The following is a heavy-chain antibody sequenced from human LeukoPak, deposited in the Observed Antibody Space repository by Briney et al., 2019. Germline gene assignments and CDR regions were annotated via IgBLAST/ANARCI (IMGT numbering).Heavy chain of an antibody. V-gene: IGHV1-69*13. CDR1: GGIFSSYA. CDR3: ARDPSGIAVAGADY. J-gene: IGHJ4*02. Sequence: SVKVSCKASGGIFSSYAISWVRQAPGQGLEWMGGIIPIFGTANYAQKFQGRVTITADESTSTAYMELSSLRSEDTAVYYCARDPSGIAVAGADYWGQGTLVTVSS. CDR2: IIPIFGTA. D-gene: IGHD6-19*01.